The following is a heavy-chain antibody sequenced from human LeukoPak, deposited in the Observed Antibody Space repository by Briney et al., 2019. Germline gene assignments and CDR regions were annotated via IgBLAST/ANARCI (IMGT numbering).Heavy chain of an antibody. CDR2: INHSGST. J-gene: IGHJ5*02. D-gene: IGHD5-12*01. CDR3: ASLGGYSGYDSWPHNWFDP. Sequence: SETLSLTCAVYGGSFSGYYWSWIRQPPGKGLEWIGEINHSGSTNYNPSLKSGVTISVDTSKNQFSLKLSSVTAADTVVYYCASLGGYSGYDSWPHNWFDPWGQGTLVTVSS. V-gene: IGHV4-34*01. CDR1: GGSFSGYY.